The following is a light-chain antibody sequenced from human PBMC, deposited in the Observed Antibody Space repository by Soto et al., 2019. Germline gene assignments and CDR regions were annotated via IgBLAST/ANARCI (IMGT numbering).Light chain of an antibody. V-gene: IGKV1-6*01. CDR3: QQYENLPT. CDR1: QGIRND. CDR2: AAS. J-gene: IGKJ5*01. Sequence: AIQLTQSPSSLSASVGDRVTITCRASQGIRNDLGWYQQKPGKAPKLLIYAASSLQSGVPSRFSGSASGTDFTFTISSLQPEDIATYYCQQYENLPTFGQGTRLEIK.